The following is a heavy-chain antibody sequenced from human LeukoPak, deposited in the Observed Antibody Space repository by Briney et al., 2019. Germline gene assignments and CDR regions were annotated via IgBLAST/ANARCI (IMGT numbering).Heavy chain of an antibody. CDR2: ISACNGNP. V-gene: IGHV1-18*01. J-gene: IGHJ6*02. Sequence: ASVKVSCKASGYTFTSYGISWVRQAPGQGLERMGWISACNGNPNYAQKLQGRVTMTTDTSTSTAYMELRSLRSDDTAVYYGARRDSSGWKSYYYYGMDVWGQGTTVTVSS. CDR3: ARRDSSGWKSYYYYGMDV. CDR1: GYTFTSYG. D-gene: IGHD6-19*01.